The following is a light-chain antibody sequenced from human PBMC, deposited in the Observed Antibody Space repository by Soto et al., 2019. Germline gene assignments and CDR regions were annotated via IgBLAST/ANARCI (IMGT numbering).Light chain of an antibody. CDR2: EVT. CDR1: SSDVGGYNY. J-gene: IGLJ3*02. Sequence: QSALTQPASVYGSLGQSITISCTGTSSDVGGYNYVSWFQQHPGKAPKLIIYEVTNRPSGVPHRFSGSKSGNTASLTISGLQAEDEADYYCSSFTRSTTWVFGGGTKLTVL. CDR3: SSFTRSTTWV. V-gene: IGLV2-14*03.